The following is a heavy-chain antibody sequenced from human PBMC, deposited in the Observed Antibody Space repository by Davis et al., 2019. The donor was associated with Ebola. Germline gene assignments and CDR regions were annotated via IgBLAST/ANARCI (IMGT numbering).Heavy chain of an antibody. CDR1: GFTFSSYS. CDR2: ISSSSSYI. Sequence: GESLNISCAASGFTFSSYSMNWVRQAPGKGMEWVSSISSSSSYIYYADSVKGRFTISRDNAKNSLYLQMNSMRADDTAVYYCARDDCSSTSCYTAGPVDPWGQGTLVTVSS. D-gene: IGHD2-2*01. V-gene: IGHV3-21*01. CDR3: ARDDCSSTSCYTAGPVDP. J-gene: IGHJ5*02.